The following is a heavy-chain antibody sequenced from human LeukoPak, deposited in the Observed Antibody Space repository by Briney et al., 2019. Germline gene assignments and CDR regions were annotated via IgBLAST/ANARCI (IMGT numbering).Heavy chain of an antibody. CDR3: ARDKVIASAGTPNWFDP. V-gene: IGHV1-46*01. J-gene: IGHJ5*02. CDR1: GYTFTSYY. D-gene: IGHD6-13*01. CDR2: INPSGGST. Sequence: ASVKVSCKASGYTFTSYYMHWVRQAPGQGLEWMGIINPSGGSTSYAQKLQGRVTMTTDTSTTTAYMELRSLRSDDTAVYYCARDKVIASAGTPNWFDPWGQGTLVIVSS.